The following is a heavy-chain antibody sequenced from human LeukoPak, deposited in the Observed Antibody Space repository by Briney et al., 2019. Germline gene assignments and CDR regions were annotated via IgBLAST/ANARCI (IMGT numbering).Heavy chain of an antibody. CDR3: ARESRYFDWLSGFDY. D-gene: IGHD3-9*01. Sequence: GGSLRLSCAASGFTFSSYSMNWVRQAPGKGLGWVSSISSSSSSYIYYADSVKGRFTISRDNAKNSLYLQMNSLRAEDTAVYYCARESRYFDWLSGFDYWGQGTLVTVSS. J-gene: IGHJ4*02. CDR2: ISSSSSSYI. CDR1: GFTFSSYS. V-gene: IGHV3-21*01.